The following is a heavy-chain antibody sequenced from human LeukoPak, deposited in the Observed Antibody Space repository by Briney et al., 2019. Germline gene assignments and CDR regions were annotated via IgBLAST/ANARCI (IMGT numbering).Heavy chain of an antibody. CDR3: AKDSFRYCSSTSCHVLDY. CDR1: GFTFSSYG. J-gene: IGHJ4*02. CDR2: ISYDGSNK. D-gene: IGHD2-2*01. V-gene: IGHV3-30*18. Sequence: GGSLRLSCAASGFTFSSYGMHWVRQAPGKGLEWVAVISYDGSNKYYADSVKGRFTISRDNSKNTQYLQMNSLRAEDTAVYYCAKDSFRYCSSTSCHVLDYWGQGTLVTVSS.